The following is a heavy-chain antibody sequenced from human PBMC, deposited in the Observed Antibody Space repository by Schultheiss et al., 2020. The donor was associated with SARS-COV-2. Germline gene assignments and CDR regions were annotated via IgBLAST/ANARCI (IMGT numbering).Heavy chain of an antibody. CDR3: ANLHMSGPYNWFDP. J-gene: IGHJ5*02. CDR1: GYSITSDSY. V-gene: IGHV4-38-2*01. CDR2: IFHSGSN. Sequence: SETLSLTCAVSGYSITSDSYWGWIQQPPGKGLEWIGSIFHSGSNYSNPSLKSRVTISVDTSKNQFSLQLSSVTAADTAVYYCANLHMSGPYNWFDPWGQGTLVTVSS. D-gene: IGHD2-21*01.